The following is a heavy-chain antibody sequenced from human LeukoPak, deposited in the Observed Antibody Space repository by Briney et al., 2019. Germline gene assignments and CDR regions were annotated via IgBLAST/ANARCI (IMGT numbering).Heavy chain of an antibody. CDR1: GGSISGGGYY. V-gene: IGHV4-31*03. J-gene: IGHJ3*02. D-gene: IGHD2-2*01. Sequence: PSQTLSLTCTVSGGSISGGGYYWSWIRQHPGKGLEWIGYIYYSGSTYYNPSLKSRVTISVDTSKNQFSLKLSSVTAADTAVYYCARGNGYQLPSGVGAFDIWGQGTMVTVSS. CDR2: IYYSGST. CDR3: ARGNGYQLPSGVGAFDI.